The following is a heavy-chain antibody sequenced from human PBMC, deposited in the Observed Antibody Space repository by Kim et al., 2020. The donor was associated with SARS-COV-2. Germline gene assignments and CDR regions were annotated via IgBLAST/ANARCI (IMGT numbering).Heavy chain of an antibody. CDR3: ARGRRGYSYGRVEAYYYYYYMDV. J-gene: IGHJ6*03. Sequence: ASVKVSCKASGYTFTGYYMHWVRQAPGQGLEWMGWINPNSGGTNYAQKFQGRVTMTRDTSISTAYMELSRLRSDDTAVYYCARGRRGYSYGRVEAYYYYYYMDVWGKGTTVTVSS. D-gene: IGHD5-18*01. V-gene: IGHV1-2*02. CDR2: INPNSGGT. CDR1: GYTFTGYY.